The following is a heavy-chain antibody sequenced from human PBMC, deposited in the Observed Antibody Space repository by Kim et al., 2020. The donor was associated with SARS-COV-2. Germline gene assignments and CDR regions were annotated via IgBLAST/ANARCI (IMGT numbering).Heavy chain of an antibody. CDR3: ARAERRTGAFDI. J-gene: IGHJ3*02. V-gene: IGHV3-30*03. CDR2: ISYDGSNK. CDR1: GFTFSSYG. Sequence: GGSLRLSCAASGFTFSSYGMHWVRQAPGKGLEWVAVISYDGSNKYYADSVKGRFTISRDNSKNTLYLQMNSLRAEDTAVYYCARAERRTGAFDIWGQGTMVTVSS. D-gene: IGHD1-1*01.